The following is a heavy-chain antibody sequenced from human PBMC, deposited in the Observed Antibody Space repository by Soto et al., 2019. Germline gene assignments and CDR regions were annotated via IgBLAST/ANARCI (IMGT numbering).Heavy chain of an antibody. V-gene: IGHV4-30-4*01. Sequence: PSETLSLTCTVSGGSISSGDYYWSWIRQPPGKGLEWIGYIYYSGSTYYNPSLKSRVTISVDTSKNQFSLKLSSVTAADTAVYYCARERYYGAYTDYWGQGTLVTVSS. J-gene: IGHJ4*02. CDR1: GGSISSGDYY. CDR3: ARERYYGAYTDY. CDR2: IYYSGST. D-gene: IGHD4-17*01.